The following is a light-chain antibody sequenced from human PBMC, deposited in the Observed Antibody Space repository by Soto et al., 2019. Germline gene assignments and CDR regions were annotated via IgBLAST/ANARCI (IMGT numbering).Light chain of an antibody. Sequence: DIEMTQSPSSLSASVGDRVTITCRSSQSISNFLSWYRKSPGRAPELLIYGASTLQSGVPSRFSGSGSGTDFTLTISSLQPEDFATYWCHQTFTPPPTFGGGTKVEI. CDR2: GAS. J-gene: IGKJ4*01. V-gene: IGKV1-39*01. CDR1: QSISNF. CDR3: HQTFTPPPT.